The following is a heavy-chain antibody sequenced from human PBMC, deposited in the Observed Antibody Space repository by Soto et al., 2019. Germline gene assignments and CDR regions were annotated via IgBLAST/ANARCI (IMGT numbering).Heavy chain of an antibody. CDR3: ARVSPPIWGGGNCYRLDSYFDS. D-gene: IGHD2-21*01. CDR2: IIPLFVTP. J-gene: IGHJ4*03. V-gene: IGHV1-69*01. CDR1: GVTFSPSG. Sequence: QVQLVQSGAEVKKPGSSLKVSCKTSGVTFSPSGIIWVRQGPGQGLEWMGGIIPLFVTPKYARKFQGRVSITADDSATTTYLELSGLSSADTAIYYCARVSPPIWGGGNCYRLDSYFDSWGQGAQVVVSS.